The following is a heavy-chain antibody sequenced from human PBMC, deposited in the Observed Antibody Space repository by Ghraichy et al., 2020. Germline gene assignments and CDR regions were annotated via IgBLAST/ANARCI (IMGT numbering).Heavy chain of an antibody. Sequence: SETLSLTCIVSAGSIRNYYWNWIRQPPGKGLEWLGYMYDTGRSNYSPSFKSRVTMSVDTSRNQIPLRLNFVTAADTAVYYCARAPAGTYYWDLWGQGTLAVVSS. V-gene: IGHV4-59*08. CDR3: ARAPAGTYYWDL. J-gene: IGHJ5*02. CDR2: MYDTGRS. CDR1: AGSIRNYY. D-gene: IGHD1-26*01.